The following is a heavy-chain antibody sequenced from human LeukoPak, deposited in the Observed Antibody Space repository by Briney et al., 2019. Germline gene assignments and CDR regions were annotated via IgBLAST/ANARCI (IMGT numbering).Heavy chain of an antibody. J-gene: IGHJ4*02. V-gene: IGHV4-59*01. Sequence: SETLSLTCTVSGGSISSYYWSWIRQPPGKGLEWIGYIYYSGSTNYNPSLKSRVTISVDTSKNQFSLKLSSVTAADTAVYYGARLSTIGVDYWGQGTLVTVSP. CDR3: ARLSTIGVDY. CDR1: GGSISSYY. D-gene: IGHD5/OR15-5a*01. CDR2: IYYSGST.